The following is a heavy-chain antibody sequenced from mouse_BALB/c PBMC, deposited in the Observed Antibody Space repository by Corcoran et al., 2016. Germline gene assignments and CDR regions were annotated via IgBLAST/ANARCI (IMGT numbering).Heavy chain of an antibody. Sequence: GQLQQSGRERVRPGASGKVSCKAYGYTFTDYYMKWVKQSHGKSIEWVGDIDPNNGGTSYNQKFKGKTTLTVDKSSSTAYMQLNSLTSEDSAVYYCARDYDYNCDYCGQGTTLTVSS. CDR2: IDPNNGGT. CDR3: ARDYDYNCDY. V-gene: IGHV1-26*01. CDR1: GYTFTDYY. D-gene: IGHD2-4*01. J-gene: IGHJ2*01.